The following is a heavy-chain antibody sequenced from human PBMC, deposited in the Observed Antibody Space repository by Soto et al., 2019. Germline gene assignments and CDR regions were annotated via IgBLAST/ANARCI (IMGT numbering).Heavy chain of an antibody. CDR3: AKDQQKLVVDLGY. CDR2: VSDNGGTT. Sequence: SCIRKAPGKGLEWVSSVSDNGGTTYYADSVKGQFTISRDNSKNTLYLQMNSLRAEDMAVYSSAKDQQKLVVDLGYWGEGTLVT. V-gene: IGHV3-23*01. D-gene: IGHD6-13*01. J-gene: IGHJ4*01.